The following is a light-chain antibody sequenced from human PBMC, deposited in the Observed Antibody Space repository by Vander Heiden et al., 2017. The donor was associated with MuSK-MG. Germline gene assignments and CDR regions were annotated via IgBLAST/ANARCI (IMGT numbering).Light chain of an antibody. CDR2: KAS. Sequence: DIHMTQSPSTLSASVGDRVTITCRASQSISSWLAWYQQKPGKAPKLLIYKASSSESGVPSRSSASGSATEFTLTISSLQPDDFATYYCQQDNSFSWTFGQGTKVEIK. CDR1: QSISSW. CDR3: QQDNSFSWT. V-gene: IGKV1-5*03. J-gene: IGKJ1*01.